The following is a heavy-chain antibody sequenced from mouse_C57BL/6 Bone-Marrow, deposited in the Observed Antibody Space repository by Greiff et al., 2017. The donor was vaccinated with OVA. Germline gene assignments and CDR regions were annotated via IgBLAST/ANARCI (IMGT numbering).Heavy chain of an antibody. CDR1: GYTFTSYG. D-gene: IGHD2-4*01. V-gene: IGHV1-81*01. CDR2: IYPRSGNT. J-gene: IGHJ2*01. CDR3: ARPYDYGDY. Sequence: VKLMESGAELARPGASVKLSCKASGYTFTSYGISWVKQRTGQGLEWIGEIYPRSGNTYYNEKFKGKATLTADKSSSTAYMELRSLTSEDSAVYFCARPYDYGDYWGQGTTLTVSS.